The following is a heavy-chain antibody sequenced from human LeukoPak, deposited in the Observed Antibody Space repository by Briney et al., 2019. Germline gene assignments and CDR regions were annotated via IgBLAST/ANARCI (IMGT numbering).Heavy chain of an antibody. CDR1: GFTFSSYW. Sequence: GGSLRLSSAASGFTFSSYWMHWVRQAPGKGLVWVSHINSDGSSTSYADSVKGRFTISRDNAKNTLYLQMNSLRAEDTAVYYCAIYSSGWFCPGHYFDYWGQGTLITVSS. CDR2: INSDGSST. V-gene: IGHV3-74*01. CDR3: AIYSSGWFCPGHYFDY. J-gene: IGHJ4*02. D-gene: IGHD6-19*01.